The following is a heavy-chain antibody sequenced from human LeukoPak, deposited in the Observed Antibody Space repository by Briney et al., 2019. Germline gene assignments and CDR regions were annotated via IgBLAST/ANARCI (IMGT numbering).Heavy chain of an antibody. V-gene: IGHV4-4*07. CDR3: ARDLTDYYELDY. D-gene: IGHD3-22*01. Sequence: SETLSLTCTVSGGSISSYYWNWIRQPAGKGLEWIGRIYTSGSTNYNPSLTSRVTMSVDTSKNQFSLNLISVTAADTAVYYCARDLTDYYELDYWGQGPLVTVS. CDR2: IYTSGST. J-gene: IGHJ4*02. CDR1: GGSISSYY.